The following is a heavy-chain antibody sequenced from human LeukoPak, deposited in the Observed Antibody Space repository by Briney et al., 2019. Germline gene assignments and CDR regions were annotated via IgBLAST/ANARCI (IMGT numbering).Heavy chain of an antibody. V-gene: IGHV3-64*01. Sequence: GGSLRLSCAASGFTFSSFAMHWVRQAPGKGLVYVSHITSNGGSTYYGNSVKGRFTISRDNSKNTLYLQMGSLSVEDMAVYYFTRAGLKITVSTTQLAAWYFDLWGRGTLVTVSS. CDR2: ITSNGGST. D-gene: IGHD4-17*01. J-gene: IGHJ2*01. CDR3: TRAGLKITVSTTQLAAWYFDL. CDR1: GFTFSSFA.